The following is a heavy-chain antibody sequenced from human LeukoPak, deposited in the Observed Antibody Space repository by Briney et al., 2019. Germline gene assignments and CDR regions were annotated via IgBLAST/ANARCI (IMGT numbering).Heavy chain of an antibody. J-gene: IGHJ6*03. Sequence: SVKVSCKASGGTFSSYAISWVRQAPGQGLEWMGGGIPIFGTANYAQKFQGRVTMTRDTSISTAYMELSRLRSDDTAVYYCARDYYDSSGPRYYYYMDVWGKGTTVTVSS. V-gene: IGHV1-69*05. CDR3: ARDYYDSSGPRYYYYMDV. D-gene: IGHD3-22*01. CDR1: GGTFSSYA. CDR2: GIPIFGTA.